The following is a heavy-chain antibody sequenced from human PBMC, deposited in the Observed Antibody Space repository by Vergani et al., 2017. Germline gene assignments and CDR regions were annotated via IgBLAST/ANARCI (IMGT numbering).Heavy chain of an antibody. CDR1: GFTFSSYS. V-gene: IGHV3-21*01. D-gene: IGHD3-3*01. J-gene: IGHJ4*02. CDR2: ISSSSSYI. Sequence: VQLVESGGGLVKPGGSLRLSCAASGFTFSSYSMNWVRQAPGKGLEWVSSISSSSSYIYYADSVKGRFTISRDNAKNSLYLQINSLRAEDTAVYYCARDSIRLTCDYWGQGTLVTVSS. CDR3: ARDSIRLTCDY.